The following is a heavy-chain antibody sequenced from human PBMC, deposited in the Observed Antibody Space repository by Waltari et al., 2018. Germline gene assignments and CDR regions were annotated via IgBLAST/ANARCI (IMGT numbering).Heavy chain of an antibody. J-gene: IGHJ4*02. CDR1: GFTFSSYE. Sequence: EVQLVASGGRLVQPGGSLRLSCAASGFTFSSYEMNWVRQAPGKGLEWVSYMSRSGDKMYYADSVKGRFTISRDNARKSLYLQMNSLRADDTAVYYCARDPAQLGGESDNWGQGTLVTVSS. V-gene: IGHV3-48*03. D-gene: IGHD6-13*01. CDR2: MSRSGDKM. CDR3: ARDPAQLGGESDN.